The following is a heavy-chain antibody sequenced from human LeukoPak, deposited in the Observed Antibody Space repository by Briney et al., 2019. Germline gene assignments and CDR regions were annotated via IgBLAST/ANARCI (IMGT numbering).Heavy chain of an antibody. Sequence: SETLSLTCAVYGGSFSGYYWSWIRQPPGKGLEWIGYIYYSGSTNYNPSLKSRVTISVDTSKNQFSLKLSSVTAADTAVYYCARVRSGSWDYNWFDPWGQGTLVTGSS. D-gene: IGHD1-26*01. J-gene: IGHJ5*02. CDR2: IYYSGST. CDR1: GGSFSGYY. V-gene: IGHV4-59*01. CDR3: ARVRSGSWDYNWFDP.